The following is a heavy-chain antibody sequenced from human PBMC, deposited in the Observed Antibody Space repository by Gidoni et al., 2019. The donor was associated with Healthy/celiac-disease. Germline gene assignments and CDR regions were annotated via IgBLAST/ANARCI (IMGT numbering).Heavy chain of an antibody. D-gene: IGHD2-15*01. V-gene: IGHV3-23*01. CDR3: AKVGQYCSGGSCYLNWFDP. CDR1: GFTFSSYA. CDR2: ISGSGGST. Sequence: EVQLLESGGGLVQPGGSLRLSCAASGFTFSSYAMSWVRQAPGKGLEWVSAISGSGGSTYYADSVKGRFTISRDNSKNTLYLQMNSLRAEDTAVYYCAKVGQYCSGGSCYLNWFDPWGQGTLVTVSS. J-gene: IGHJ5*02.